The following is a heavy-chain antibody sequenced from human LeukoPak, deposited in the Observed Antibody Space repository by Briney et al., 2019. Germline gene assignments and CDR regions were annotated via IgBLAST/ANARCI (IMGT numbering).Heavy chain of an antibody. D-gene: IGHD1-26*01. V-gene: IGHV3-48*03. CDR1: GFTFSNYE. CDR2: ITSSGGTI. J-gene: IGHJ4*02. CDR3: ASILGGTRARGFDL. Sequence: PGGSLRLSCAASGFTFSNYEMNWVRQAPGKGLEWLSYITSSGGTIYYADSVKGRFTISRDNAKNSLDLQMNSLRGGDTAVYYCASILGGTRARGFDLWGQGTLVTVSS.